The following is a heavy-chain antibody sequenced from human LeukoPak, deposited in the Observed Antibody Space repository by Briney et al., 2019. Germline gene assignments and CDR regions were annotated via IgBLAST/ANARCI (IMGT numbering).Heavy chain of an antibody. V-gene: IGHV4-39*07. Sequence: SETLSLTCTVSGGSINSNGYYWGWLRQPPGMGLEWLGNMYYSGSTYYNPSLKSRVTISGDTSKNQVSLKLNSVTAADTAVYYCARGTVGYCSGGSCQGWFDPWGQGTLVTVSS. CDR1: GGSINSNGYY. J-gene: IGHJ5*02. CDR3: ARGTVGYCSGGSCQGWFDP. D-gene: IGHD2-15*01. CDR2: MYYSGST.